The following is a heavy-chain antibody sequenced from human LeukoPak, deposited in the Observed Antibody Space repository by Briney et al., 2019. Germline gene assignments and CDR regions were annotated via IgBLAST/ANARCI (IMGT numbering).Heavy chain of an antibody. J-gene: IGHJ6*03. CDR2: INPNSGDT. Sequence: ASVKVSCKASGYSFSGYYMHWVRQAPGQGLEWMGWINPNSGDTNYAQKFQGRVTMTRDTSISTAYMELSRLRSDDTAVYYCARNGEYCSGGSCYNYYYYYYMDVWGKGTTVTISS. V-gene: IGHV1-2*02. CDR3: ARNGEYCSGGSCYNYYYYYYMDV. CDR1: GYSFSGYY. D-gene: IGHD2-15*01.